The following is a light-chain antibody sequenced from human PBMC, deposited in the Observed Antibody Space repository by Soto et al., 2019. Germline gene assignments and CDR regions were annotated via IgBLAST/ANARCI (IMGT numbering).Light chain of an antibody. Sequence: QSVLTQPPSASGSPGQSVTISCTATSGAVGGYNYVSWYQQHPGKAPKLMIYEVSKRPSGVPDRFSGSKSGNTASLTVSGLQAEDEADYYCSSYAGSNNYVFGTGTKVTVL. J-gene: IGLJ1*01. CDR3: SSYAGSNNYV. CDR2: EVS. V-gene: IGLV2-8*01. CDR1: SGAVGGYNY.